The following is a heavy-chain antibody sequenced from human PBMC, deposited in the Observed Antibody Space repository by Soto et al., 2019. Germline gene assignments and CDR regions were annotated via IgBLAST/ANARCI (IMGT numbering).Heavy chain of an antibody. J-gene: IGHJ6*01. CDR2: ISSSGSTI. D-gene: IGHD6-6*01. CDR1: GFTFSRYE. CDR3: AREWEQLVPGYYYGMDV. V-gene: IGHV3-48*03. Sequence: GGSLIVSCADSGFTFSRYEMNWVRQAPVKMLEWVSYISSSGSTIYYADSVKGRFTISRDNAKNSMYLQMNRLRAEDTAVYYCAREWEQLVPGYYYGMDVWGQGTTVPVYS.